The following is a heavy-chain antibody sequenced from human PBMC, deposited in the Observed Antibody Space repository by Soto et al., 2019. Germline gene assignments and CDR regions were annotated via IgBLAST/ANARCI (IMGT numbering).Heavy chain of an antibody. CDR3: ARGGLLWFGELLRIDC. D-gene: IGHD3-10*01. CDR1: GYTFTSYA. CDR2: INAGNGNT. V-gene: IGHV1-3*01. J-gene: IGHJ4*02. Sequence: QVQLVQSGAEVKKPGASVKVSCKASGYTFTSYAMHWVRQAPGQRLEWMGWINAGNGNTKYSQKFQGRVTITRDTSARTDYMELSSLRSEDTAVYYCARGGLLWFGELLRIDCWGQGTLVTVSS.